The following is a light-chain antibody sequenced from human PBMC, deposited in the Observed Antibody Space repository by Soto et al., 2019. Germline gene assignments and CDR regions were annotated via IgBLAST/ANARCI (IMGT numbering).Light chain of an antibody. CDR1: SSDVGGYNF. V-gene: IGLV2-14*03. CDR2: HVS. Sequence: QSALTQPASVPGSPGQSITISCTGASSDVGGYNFVSWYQQHPGEAPKLVIYHVSDRPSGFSSRFSGSKSGNTASLTISRLQPEDEADYFCASYAGSDTFVFGTGTKVTVL. J-gene: IGLJ1*01. CDR3: ASYAGSDTFV.